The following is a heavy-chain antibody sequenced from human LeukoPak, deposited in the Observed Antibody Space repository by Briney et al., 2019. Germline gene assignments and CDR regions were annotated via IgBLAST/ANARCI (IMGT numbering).Heavy chain of an antibody. Sequence: ASVKVSCKASGYTLTSYGISWVRQAPGQGLEWMGWISGYNGNTNYAQNLQGRVTMTTDTSTSTAYMELRSLRSDDTAVYYCAREKSVVPAAIYYFDYWGQGTLVTVSS. J-gene: IGHJ4*02. CDR1: GYTLTSYG. V-gene: IGHV1-18*01. D-gene: IGHD2-2*02. CDR3: AREKSVVPAAIYYFDY. CDR2: ISGYNGNT.